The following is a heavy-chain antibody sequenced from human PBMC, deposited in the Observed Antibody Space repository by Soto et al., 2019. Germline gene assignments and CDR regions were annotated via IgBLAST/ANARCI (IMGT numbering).Heavy chain of an antibody. D-gene: IGHD3-10*01. CDR1: GYTFTSYA. Sequence: ASVKVSCRASGYTFTSYAMNWVRQAPGQGLEWMGWINTNTGNPTYAQGFTGRFVFSLDTSVSTAYLQICSLKAEDTAVYYCARDLIHGSGSYPPPFDPWGQGTLVTVSS. J-gene: IGHJ5*02. CDR3: ARDLIHGSGSYPPPFDP. CDR2: INTNTGNP. V-gene: IGHV7-4-1*01.